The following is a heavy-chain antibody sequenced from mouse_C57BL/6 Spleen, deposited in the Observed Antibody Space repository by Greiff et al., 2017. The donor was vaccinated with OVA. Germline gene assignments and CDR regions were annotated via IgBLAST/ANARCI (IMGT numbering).Heavy chain of an antibody. J-gene: IGHJ2*01. CDR3: ARDDYPDY. D-gene: IGHD2-4*01. CDR2: IDPEDGET. V-gene: IGHV14-2*01. Sequence: VQLQQSGAELVKPGASVKLSRTASGFNIKDHYMHVVKQRTEQGPEWIGRIDPEDGETKFAPKFQGKATITADTSSNTADLQLSSLTSEDTAVYYCARDDYPDYWGQGTTLTVSS. CDR1: GFNIKDHY.